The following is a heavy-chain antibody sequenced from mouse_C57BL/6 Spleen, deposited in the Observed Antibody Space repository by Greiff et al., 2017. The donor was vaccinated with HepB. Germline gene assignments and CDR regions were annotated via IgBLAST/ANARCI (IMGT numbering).Heavy chain of an antibody. V-gene: IGHV1-55*01. D-gene: IGHD2-4*01. J-gene: IGHJ4*01. CDR2: IYPGSGST. CDR1: GYTFTSYW. CDR3: AREGLRGYAMDY. Sequence: VQGVESGAELVKPGASVKMSCKASGYTFTSYWITWVKQRPGQGLEWIGDIYPGSGSTNYNEKFKSKATLTVDTSSSTAYMQLSSLTSEDSAVYYCAREGLRGYAMDYWGQGTSVTVSS.